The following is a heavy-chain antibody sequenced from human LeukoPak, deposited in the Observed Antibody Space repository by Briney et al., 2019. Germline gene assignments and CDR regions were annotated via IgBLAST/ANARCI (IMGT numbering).Heavy chain of an antibody. V-gene: IGHV4-59*08. J-gene: IGHJ5*02. CDR1: GDSVTSTY. Sequence: SETLSLTCSVSGDSVTSTYWSWIRQPPGKGLEWIAYGHHSESSNYNPSFRSRVTVSVDTSKNQFALKLTSVTAADTAVYYCARRRGKWDVNWFDPWGPGTLVTVSS. CDR2: GHHSESS. CDR3: ARRRGKWDVNWFDP. D-gene: IGHD1-26*01.